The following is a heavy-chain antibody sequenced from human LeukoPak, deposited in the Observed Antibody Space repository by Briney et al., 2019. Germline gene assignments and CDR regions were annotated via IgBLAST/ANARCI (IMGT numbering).Heavy chain of an antibody. D-gene: IGHD6-19*01. CDR3: ARGFSYSSGWYSWFDP. CDR1: AYSISSGYY. J-gene: IGHJ5*02. V-gene: IGHV4-38-2*02. CDR2: VYHSGST. Sequence: SETLSLTCTVSAYSISSGYYWGWIRQPPGKGLEWIGSVYHSGSTYYNPSLKSRVTISVDTSKNQFSLNLSSVTAADTAVYYCARGFSYSSGWYSWFDPWGQGTLVTVSS.